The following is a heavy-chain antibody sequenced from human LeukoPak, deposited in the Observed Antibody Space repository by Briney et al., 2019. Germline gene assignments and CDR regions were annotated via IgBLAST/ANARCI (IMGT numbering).Heavy chain of an antibody. D-gene: IGHD5-18*01. CDR2: IYYSGRT. Sequence: SETLSLTCTVSGGSIRSGNYYWTWIRQHPGKGLEWIGYIYYSGRTFYNPSLQSRVSISVDTSKNQFSLKLSPVTAADTAVYYCARGGAYSSADYWGQGTLVTVSS. CDR1: GGSIRSGNYY. J-gene: IGHJ4*02. CDR3: ARGGAYSSADY. V-gene: IGHV4-31*03.